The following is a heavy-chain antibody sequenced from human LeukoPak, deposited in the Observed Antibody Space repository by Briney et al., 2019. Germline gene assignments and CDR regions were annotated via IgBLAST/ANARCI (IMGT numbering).Heavy chain of an antibody. V-gene: IGHV1-2*02. CDR2: INPNSGGT. J-gene: IGHJ5*02. CDR3: ARGYYGSGGGFDP. Sequence: AASVKVSCKASGYTFTGYYMHWVRQAPGQGLEWMGWINPNSGGTNYAQKFQGRVTMTRDTSISTAYMELSRLRSDDTAVYYCARGYYGSGGGFDPWGQGTLVTVSS. D-gene: IGHD3-10*01. CDR1: GYTFTGYY.